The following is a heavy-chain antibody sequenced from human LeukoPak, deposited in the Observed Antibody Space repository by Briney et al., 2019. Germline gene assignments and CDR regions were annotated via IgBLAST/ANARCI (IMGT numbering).Heavy chain of an antibody. CDR2: INVEGSST. D-gene: IGHD6-19*01. CDR3: ARGYSSGSRWGY. V-gene: IGHV3-74*01. Sequence: GGALRLSCAASGFTFSIYWGHWVRQVPGKGLVWVSRINVEGSSTNYAGAVKGRFTISRDNTKNTRYLQMNSLRAEDTAVYYCARGYSSGSRWGYWGQGTLVTVSS. J-gene: IGHJ4*02. CDR1: GFTFSIYW.